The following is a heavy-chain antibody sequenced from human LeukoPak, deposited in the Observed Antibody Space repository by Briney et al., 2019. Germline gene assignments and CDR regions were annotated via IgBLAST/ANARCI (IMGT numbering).Heavy chain of an antibody. J-gene: IGHJ3*02. CDR1: GVSISISNHY. D-gene: IGHD3-3*01. CDR3: ARRNYDVLSGYYDAFDI. CDR2: IYSSGTT. V-gene: IGHV4-39*01. Sequence: KTSETLSLTCTVSGVSISISNHYWTWIRQPPGKGLQWVGNIYSSGTTNYNPSLNSRVTISVDTSKNQFSLKLTSVTAADTAVYYCARRNYDVLSGYYDAFDIWDQGTMVTVSS.